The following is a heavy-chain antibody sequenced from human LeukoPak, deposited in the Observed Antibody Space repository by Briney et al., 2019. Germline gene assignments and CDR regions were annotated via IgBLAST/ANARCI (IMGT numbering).Heavy chain of an antibody. CDR1: RGTFSSYA. J-gene: IGHJ6*03. CDR3: AGGVWIRGYYYYMDV. Sequence: SVKVSCKASRGTFSSYAISWVRQAPGQGLEWMGRIIPIFGTANYAQKFQGRVTITTHESTSTAYMELSSLRSEDTAVYYCAGGVWIRGYYYYMDVWGKGTTVTVSS. D-gene: IGHD3-16*01. CDR2: IIPIFGTA. V-gene: IGHV1-69*05.